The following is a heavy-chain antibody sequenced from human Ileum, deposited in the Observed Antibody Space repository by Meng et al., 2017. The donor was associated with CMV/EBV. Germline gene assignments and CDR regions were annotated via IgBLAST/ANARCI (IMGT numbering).Heavy chain of an antibody. V-gene: IGHV4-59*08. Sequence: SETLSLTCSVSGGSISSYYWSWIRQPPGKGLEWIGYIYYSGSTNYNPSLQSRVTISVDRSKNQFSLKLRSVTAADTAVYYCQREVDYYDGMDVWGQGTTVTVSS. J-gene: IGHJ6*02. CDR1: GGSISSYY. CDR2: IYYSGST. D-gene: IGHD6-25*01. CDR3: QREVDYYDGMDV.